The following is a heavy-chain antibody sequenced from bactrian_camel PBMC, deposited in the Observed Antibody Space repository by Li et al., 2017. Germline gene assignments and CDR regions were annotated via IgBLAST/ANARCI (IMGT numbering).Heavy chain of an antibody. Sequence: HVQLVESGGGSVQAGGSLRLSCVASGNSNRCMGWFRQAPGKEREGVAAMYTDTYSTFYSDSVKGRFTISQDRAKNTLYLQLNSLTTEDTAMYYCAKDLALPSGSYEYNYWGQGTQVTVS. CDR3: AKDLALPSGSYEYNY. V-gene: IGHV3S1*01. J-gene: IGHJ4*01. D-gene: IGHD3*01. CDR1: GNSNRC. CDR2: MYTDTYST.